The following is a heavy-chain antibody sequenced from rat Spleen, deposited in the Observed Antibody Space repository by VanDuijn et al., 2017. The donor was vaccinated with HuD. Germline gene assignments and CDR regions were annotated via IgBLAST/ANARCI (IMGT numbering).Heavy chain of an antibody. V-gene: IGHV5-27*01. CDR1: GFTFSYYY. Sequence: EVQLVESGGGLVQPGRSLKLSCAASGFTFSYYYMAWVRQAPTKGLEWVAYISTSGGSTYYRDSVKGRFTISRDNAKSTLYLEMDSLRSEDTATYYCAKRGWYYFDYWGQGVMVTVSS. J-gene: IGHJ2*01. CDR3: AKRGWYYFDY. CDR2: ISTSGGST.